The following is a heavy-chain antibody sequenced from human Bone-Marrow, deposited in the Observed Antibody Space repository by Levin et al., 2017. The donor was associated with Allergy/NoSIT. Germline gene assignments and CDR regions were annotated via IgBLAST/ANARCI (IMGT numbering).Heavy chain of an antibody. CDR2: TYYRSKWYN. CDR3: ARARTVLMVHEAQGEGHGFDP. D-gene: IGHD2-8*01. V-gene: IGHV6-1*01. J-gene: IGHJ5*02. CDR1: GDSVSSNSAA. Sequence: PSETLSLTCAISGDSVSSNSAAWNWIRQSPSRGLEWLGRTYYRSKWYNDYAVSVKSRITINPDTSKNQFSLQLNSVTPEDTAVYYCARARTVLMVHEAQGEGHGFDPWGQGTLVTVSS.